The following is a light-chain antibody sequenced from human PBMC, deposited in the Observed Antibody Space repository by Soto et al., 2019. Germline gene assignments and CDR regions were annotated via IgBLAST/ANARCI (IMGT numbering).Light chain of an antibody. CDR1: QVIGNY. J-gene: IGKJ5*01. CDR2: GAY. CDR3: QKYNSGLIT. V-gene: IGKV1-27*01. Sequence: DIHITQSPSSLSASVGDRVTITCRASQVIGNYLAWYQQKPGKVPKLLIYGAYTLQSGVPSRFSGSGSGTDFTLTISSLQPEDVAIYYCQKYNSGLITFGQGTRLEI.